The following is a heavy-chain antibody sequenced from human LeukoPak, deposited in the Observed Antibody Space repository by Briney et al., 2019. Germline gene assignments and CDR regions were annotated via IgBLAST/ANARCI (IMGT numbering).Heavy chain of an antibody. D-gene: IGHD2-15*01. J-gene: IGHJ4*02. CDR3: AREGRSSTPGY. V-gene: IGHV4-59*12. CDR2: IYYSGST. CDR1: GGSISSYY. Sequence: PSETLSLTCTVSGGSISSYYWSWIRQPPGKGLEWIGYIYYSGSTNYNPSLKSRVTMSVDTSTNQFSLKLTSVTAADTAVYYCAREGRSSTPGYWGQGTLVTVSS.